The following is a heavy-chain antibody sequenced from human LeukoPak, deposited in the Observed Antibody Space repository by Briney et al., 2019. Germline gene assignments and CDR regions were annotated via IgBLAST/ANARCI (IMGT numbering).Heavy chain of an antibody. CDR1: GGSISGDGYH. J-gene: IGHJ6*02. Sequence: PSETLSLTCSVSGGSISGDGYHWGWIRRPPGKGLEWLGSVHYTGSTCYKTSLKSRLTVDMDTSRNQFSLRLSSVTAADTAVYCCARTSHSGYMVRGVLYYGMDVWGQGTTVTVSS. V-gene: IGHV4-39*01. CDR2: VHYTGST. CDR3: ARTSHSGYMVRGVLYYGMDV. D-gene: IGHD3-10*01.